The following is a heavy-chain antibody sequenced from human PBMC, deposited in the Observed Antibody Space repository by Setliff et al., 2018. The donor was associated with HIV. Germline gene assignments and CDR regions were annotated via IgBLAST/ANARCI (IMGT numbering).Heavy chain of an antibody. CDR1: GASISSTTYY. J-gene: IGHJ4*02. D-gene: IGHD6-19*01. V-gene: IGHV4-39*01. Sequence: SETLSLTCTVSGASISSTTYYWGWIRQPPGKGLEWIGSIYPSGSAFYNPSLKSPVTMSVDTSRNPFSLKLSSVTAADTAIYYCVRHGNQWLVTVDYWGQGTLVTVSS. CDR3: VRHGNQWLVTVDY. CDR2: IYPSGSA.